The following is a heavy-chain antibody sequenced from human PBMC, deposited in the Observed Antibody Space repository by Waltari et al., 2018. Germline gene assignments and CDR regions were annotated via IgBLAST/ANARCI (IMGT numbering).Heavy chain of an antibody. J-gene: IGHJ4*02. Sequence: EVQLVESGGGLVQPGGSLRLSCAASGFTFIIYNMNWVRQAPGKGLEWVSYISSSGSSIYYADSVKGRSTISRDNAKKSLYLQMNSLRAEDTAVYCCARGIGVGAHSRCFDYWGQGTLVTVSS. CDR2: ISSSGSSI. CDR3: ARGIGVGAHSRCFDY. CDR1: GFTFIIYN. D-gene: IGHD1-26*01. V-gene: IGHV3-48*04.